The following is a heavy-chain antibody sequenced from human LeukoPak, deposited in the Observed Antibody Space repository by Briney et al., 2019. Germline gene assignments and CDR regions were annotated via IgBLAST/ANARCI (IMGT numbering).Heavy chain of an antibody. Sequence: GGSLRLSCAASGFTFSRYWMHWVRQAPGKGLVWVSRINRDGRSTNYADCVRGRFTISRDNAKNTLYLQMSSLSAEDTAVYYCARDDFSGYGGNGNYFDSWGQGTLVTVSS. CDR2: INRDGRST. J-gene: IGHJ4*02. V-gene: IGHV3-74*01. CDR1: GFTFSRYW. CDR3: ARDDFSGYGGNGNYFDS. D-gene: IGHD4-23*01.